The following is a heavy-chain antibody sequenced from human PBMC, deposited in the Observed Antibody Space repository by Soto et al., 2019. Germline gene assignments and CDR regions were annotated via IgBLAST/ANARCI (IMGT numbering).Heavy chain of an antibody. V-gene: IGHV1-69*12. CDR2: IIPIFGTA. CDR1: GGTFSSYA. D-gene: IGHD6-13*01. J-gene: IGHJ1*01. Sequence: QVQLVQSGAEVKKPGSSVKVSCKASGGTFSSYAISWVRQAPGQGLEWMGGIIPIFGTANYAQKFQGRVTIPADESTSTAYMELSRLRSEDTAVYYCARDLGGSSWYVGEYFQHWGQGTLVTVSS. CDR3: ARDLGGSSWYVGEYFQH.